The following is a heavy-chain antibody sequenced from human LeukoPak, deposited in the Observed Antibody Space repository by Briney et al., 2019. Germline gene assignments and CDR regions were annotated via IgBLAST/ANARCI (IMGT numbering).Heavy chain of an antibody. CDR3: AREGGISYPDAFDI. Sequence: GGSLRLSCAASGFTVSSNYMSWVRQAPGKGLEWVSVIYSGGSTYYADSVKGRFTISRDNSKNTLYLQMNSLRAEDTAVYYCAREGGISYPDAFDIWGQGTMVTVSS. V-gene: IGHV3-66*01. CDR2: IYSGGST. D-gene: IGHD3-16*01. J-gene: IGHJ3*02. CDR1: GFTVSSNY.